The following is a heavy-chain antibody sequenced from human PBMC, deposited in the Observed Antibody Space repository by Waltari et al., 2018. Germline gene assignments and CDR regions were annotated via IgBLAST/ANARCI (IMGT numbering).Heavy chain of an antibody. J-gene: IGHJ4*02. CDR2: VFYTGTT. V-gene: IGHV4-39*01. D-gene: IGHD3-22*01. CDR3: ARQRYYNDRSGPRGWRLDY. Sequence: QPQLHESGPGLVKPSETLSPTRVVTVVSLSTRTDNSACVRPRPGERLWRAGSVFYTGTTYHNPYLESRVTISADTSSDQFSLNLSSVSAADTAVYYCARQRYYNDRSGPRGWRLDYWGQGALVAVSS. CDR1: VVSLSTRTDN.